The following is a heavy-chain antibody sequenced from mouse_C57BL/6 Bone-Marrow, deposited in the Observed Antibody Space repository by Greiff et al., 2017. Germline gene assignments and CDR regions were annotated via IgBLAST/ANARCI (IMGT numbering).Heavy chain of an antibody. CDR3: ARRGVYYCMDY. V-gene: IGHV5-6*02. Sequence: EVKVVESGGDLVKPGGSLKLSCAASGFTFSSYGMSWVRQTPDKRLEWVATISSGGSYTYYPDSVKGRFTISRDNAKNTLYLQMSSRKSEDTALYYCARRGVYYCMDYWGQGTSVTVSS. D-gene: IGHD1-1*01. CDR2: ISSGGSYT. J-gene: IGHJ4*01. CDR1: GFTFSSYG.